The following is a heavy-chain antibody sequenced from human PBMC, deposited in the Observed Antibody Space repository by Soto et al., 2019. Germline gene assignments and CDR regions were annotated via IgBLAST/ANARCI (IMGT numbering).Heavy chain of an antibody. CDR2: IYCSGRT. V-gene: IGHV4-59*01. D-gene: IGHD5-12*01. J-gene: IGHJ4*02. CDR3: ARGEWLATIRPYFAY. CDR1: GGSMSSYY. Sequence: PSETLSLTWTVSGGSMSSYYWSWIRHSPGKGLEWIGYIYCSGRTNYNPSLKSLVAISIDTSKNQFSLMLSSVTAADTAVYYCARGEWLATIRPYFAYWGQGTLVTV.